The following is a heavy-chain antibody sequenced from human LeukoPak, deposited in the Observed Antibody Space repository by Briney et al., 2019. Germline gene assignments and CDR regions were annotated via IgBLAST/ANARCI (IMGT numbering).Heavy chain of an antibody. Sequence: PSETLSLTCTVSGGSLSSYYWGWIRQAPGKGLEWIGYIYYSGSTKYNPSLSSRLTISVDTSNNQFSLELRSVTAADTAVYYCARGYGFWSGFLQYYFDYWGQGTLVTVSS. J-gene: IGHJ4*02. CDR3: ARGYGFWSGFLQYYFDY. CDR2: IYYSGST. V-gene: IGHV4-59*01. D-gene: IGHD3-3*01. CDR1: GGSLSSYY.